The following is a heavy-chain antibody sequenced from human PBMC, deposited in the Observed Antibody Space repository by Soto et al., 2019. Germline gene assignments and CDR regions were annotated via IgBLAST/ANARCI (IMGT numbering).Heavy chain of an antibody. CDR1: GGSFSTLG. Sequence: SVKVSCKASGGSFSTLGINWVRQAPGQGLEWMGGIIPLFGKARYAETSQGRVTITADTSTGTAYMEVSSPRSDDTAVFYCATAHNSGWYFFDYWGPGTLVTVSS. CDR2: IIPLFGKA. V-gene: IGHV1-69*06. D-gene: IGHD6-19*01. CDR3: ATAHNSGWYFFDY. J-gene: IGHJ4*02.